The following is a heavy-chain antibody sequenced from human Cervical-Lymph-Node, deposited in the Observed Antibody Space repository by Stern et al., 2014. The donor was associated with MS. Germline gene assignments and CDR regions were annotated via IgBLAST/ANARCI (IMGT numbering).Heavy chain of an antibody. CDR3: APGDYSYGSGPDY. D-gene: IGHD3-10*01. CDR1: GGTLSRKA. J-gene: IGHJ4*02. V-gene: IGHV1-69*09. Sequence: QVQLVESGAEVRKPGSSVKVSCKASGGTLSRKAISWVRQAPGQGVEWMGRTLFRVGITNFAQKFQGRLTITADESQSTAYLELSSLKSEDTAVYYCAPGDYSYGSGPDYWGQGTLVTVSS. CDR2: TLFRVGIT.